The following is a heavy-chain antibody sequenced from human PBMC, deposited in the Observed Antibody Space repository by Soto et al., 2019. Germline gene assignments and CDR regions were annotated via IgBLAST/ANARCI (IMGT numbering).Heavy chain of an antibody. CDR1: GFTFSSYA. V-gene: IGHV3-23*01. CDR2: ISGSGGST. D-gene: IGHD2-15*01. Sequence: PGGSLRLSCAASGFTFSSYAMSWVRQAPGKGLEWVSAISGSGGSTYCADSVKGRFTISRDNSKNTLYLQMNSLRAEDTAVYYCAKGGTPYYYYGMDVWGQGTTVTVSS. CDR3: AKGGTPYYYYGMDV. J-gene: IGHJ6*02.